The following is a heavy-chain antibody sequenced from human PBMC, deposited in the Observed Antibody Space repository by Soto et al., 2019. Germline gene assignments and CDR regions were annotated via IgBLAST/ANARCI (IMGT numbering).Heavy chain of an antibody. Sequence: EVQLLESGGDLIQPGGSLRLSCVASGITFGSRAMSWVRQAPGEGLEWVSSISSSSSYIYYADSVKGRFTISRDNAKNSLYLQMNSLRAEDMAVYYCARLWLPNNGPYYYYGMDVWGQGTTVTVSS. V-gene: IGHV3-21*01. CDR1: GITFGSRA. J-gene: IGHJ6*02. D-gene: IGHD5-12*01. CDR3: ARLWLPNNGPYYYYGMDV. CDR2: ISSSSSYI.